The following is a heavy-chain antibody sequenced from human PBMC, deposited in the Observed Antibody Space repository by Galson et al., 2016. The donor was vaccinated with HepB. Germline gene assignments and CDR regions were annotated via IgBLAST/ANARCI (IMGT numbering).Heavy chain of an antibody. D-gene: IGHD5-18*01. J-gene: IGHJ4*02. CDR2: IFPILGIA. Sequence: SVKVSCKASGGTFSSYDISWVRQAPGQGLEWMGRIFPILGIANYAQKFQGRVTITADKSTTTAYMELSSLRSEDTAVYYCASNTASDYWGQGTLVTVSS. CDR1: GGTFSSYD. CDR3: ASNTASDY. V-gene: IGHV1-69*04.